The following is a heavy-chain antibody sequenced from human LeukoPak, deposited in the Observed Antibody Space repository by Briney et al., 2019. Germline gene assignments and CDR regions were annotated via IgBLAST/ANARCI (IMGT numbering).Heavy chain of an antibody. D-gene: IGHD5-12*01. CDR1: GFTSTNYA. CDR3: AKGAYDYIEIGYFDS. V-gene: IGHV3-23*01. Sequence: GGSLRLSCAASGFTSTNYAMNWVRQAPGKGLEWVSVLIGSSGSTDYADSVKGRFTISRDNSKNTVFLQMNSLGAEDTAIYYCAKGAYDYIEIGYFDSWGQGTLVTVSS. CDR2: LIGSSGST. J-gene: IGHJ4*02.